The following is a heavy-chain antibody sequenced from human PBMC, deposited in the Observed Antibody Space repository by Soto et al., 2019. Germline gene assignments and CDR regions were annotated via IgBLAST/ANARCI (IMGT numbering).Heavy chain of an antibody. CDR3: ARENSGYSSVLDYFDY. V-gene: IGHV6-1*01. CDR1: GDSVSSTSAA. D-gene: IGHD6-19*01. J-gene: IGHJ4*02. CDR2: TYYRSKWYN. Sequence: SQTLSLTCAISGDSVSSTSAAWNWFRQSPSRGLEWLGRTYYRSKWYNDYAVSVKSRITINPDTSKNQFSLQLNSVTPEDTAVYYCARENSGYSSVLDYFDYWGQGALVTVAS.